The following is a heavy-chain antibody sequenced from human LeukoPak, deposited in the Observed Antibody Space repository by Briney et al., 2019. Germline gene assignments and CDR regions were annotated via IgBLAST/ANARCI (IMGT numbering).Heavy chain of an antibody. CDR1: GFTFSSYA. D-gene: IGHD1-7*01. CDR2: ISSSSSYI. J-gene: IGHJ4*02. V-gene: IGHV3-21*01. Sequence: GGSLRLSCAASGFTFSSYAMNWVRQAPGKGVEWVSCISSSSSYIYYADSVKGRFTISRDNAKNSLYLQVNSLRVEDTAVYYCARAHNWKYGTFDYWGQGTLVTVSS. CDR3: ARAHNWKYGTFDY.